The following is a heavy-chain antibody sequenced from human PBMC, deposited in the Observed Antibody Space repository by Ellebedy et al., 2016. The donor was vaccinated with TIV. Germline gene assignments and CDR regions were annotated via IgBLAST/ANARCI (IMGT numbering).Heavy chain of an antibody. V-gene: IGHV5-10-1*01. CDR1: GYIFTTLW. CDR2: IDPSNSNT. J-gene: IGHJ6*02. D-gene: IGHD3-16*01. CDR3: ASLWDTVPGDSYTMDV. Sequence: KVSCKGSGYIFTTLWISWARQMPGKGLEWMGRIDPSNSNTNYSPSFQGHVTISADKSISTAYLQWNNLRASDTAMYYCASLWDTVPGDSYTMDVWGQGTTVTVSS.